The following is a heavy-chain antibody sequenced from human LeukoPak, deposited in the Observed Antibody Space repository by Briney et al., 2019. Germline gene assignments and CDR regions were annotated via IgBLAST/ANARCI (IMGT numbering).Heavy chain of an antibody. CDR2: ISGSGGST. V-gene: IGHV3-23*01. Sequence: GGSLRLSCAASGFTFSSYAMSWVRQAPGKGLEWVSAISGSGGSTYYADSVKGRFTISRDNSKNTLYLQMNSLRAEDTAVYYCAKTNQQTYYYDSSGGRGAFDIWGQGTMVAVSS. D-gene: IGHD3-22*01. CDR3: AKTNQQTYYYDSSGGRGAFDI. J-gene: IGHJ3*02. CDR1: GFTFSSYA.